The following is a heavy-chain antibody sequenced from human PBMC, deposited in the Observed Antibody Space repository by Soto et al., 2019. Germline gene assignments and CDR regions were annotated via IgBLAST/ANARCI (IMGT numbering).Heavy chain of an antibody. Sequence: SPALSLTCAISGDSVSSNSAVWSWIRQSPSRGLEWLGRTYYRSKWYNDYAVSVKGRIVINSDTSKHQFSLQLNSVTPEDTAFYYCARDGSGFLWYFDLWGRGTPVTVSS. CDR2: TYYRSKWYN. CDR1: GDSVSSNSAV. CDR3: ARDGSGFLWYFDL. J-gene: IGHJ2*01. V-gene: IGHV6-1*01. D-gene: IGHD5-12*01.